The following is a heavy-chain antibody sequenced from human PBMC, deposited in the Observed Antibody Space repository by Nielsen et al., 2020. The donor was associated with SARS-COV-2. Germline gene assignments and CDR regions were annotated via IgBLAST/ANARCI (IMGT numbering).Heavy chain of an antibody. J-gene: IGHJ6*03. V-gene: IGHV4-59*01. CDR3: ARVPIYYYYMDV. CDR1: GGSISSYY. Sequence: GSLRLSCTVSGGSISSYYWSWIRQPPGKGLEWIGYIYYSGSTNYNPSLKSRVTISVDTSKNQFSLKLSSVTAADTAVYYCARVPIYYYYMDVWGKGTTVTVSS. D-gene: IGHD3-3*01. CDR2: IYYSGST.